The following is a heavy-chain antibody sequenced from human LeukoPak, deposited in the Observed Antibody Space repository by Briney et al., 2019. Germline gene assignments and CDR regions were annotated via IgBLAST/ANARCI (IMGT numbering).Heavy chain of an antibody. J-gene: IGHJ6*03. CDR2: INPNSGGT. V-gene: IGHV1-2*02. Sequence: ASVKVSCKASGYTFTGYYMHWVRQAPGQGLEWMGWINPNSGGTNYAQKFQGRVTMTRDTSISTAYMELSRLRSDDTAVYYCARDSQYHDILTGYYTLGYYYYMDVWGKGTTGTISS. CDR3: ARDSQYHDILTGYYTLGYYYYMDV. D-gene: IGHD3-9*01. CDR1: GYTFTGYY.